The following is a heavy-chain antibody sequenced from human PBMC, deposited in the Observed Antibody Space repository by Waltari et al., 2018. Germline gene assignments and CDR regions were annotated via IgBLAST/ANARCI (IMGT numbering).Heavy chain of an antibody. V-gene: IGHV1-2*02. CDR3: ARGFDVLRFLEWLPHLFDL. J-gene: IGHJ2*01. D-gene: IGHD3-3*01. CDR1: GYTFTGYY. Sequence: QVQLVQSGAEVKKPGASVKVSCKASGYTFTGYYMHWVRQAPGQGLEWKGWSNPNSGGTNYAQKFQGRVTMTRDTSISTAYMELSRLRSDDTAVYYCARGFDVLRFLEWLPHLFDLWGRGTLVTVSS. CDR2: SNPNSGGT.